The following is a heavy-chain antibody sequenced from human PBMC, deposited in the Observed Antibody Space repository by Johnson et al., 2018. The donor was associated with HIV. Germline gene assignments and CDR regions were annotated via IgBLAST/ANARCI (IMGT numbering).Heavy chain of an antibody. CDR3: ARAYYDSRGYYPHAFHV. V-gene: IGHV3-33*01. J-gene: IGHJ3*01. D-gene: IGHD3-22*01. Sequence: QVQLVESGGGVVQPGESLRLSCVASGFTFSRYGMHWVRQAPGKGLEWVALIWYDGSKKYYADPVKGRFTISRDNSKNTLYLQMNSLRAEDTAVYYFARAYYDSRGYYPHAFHVWCQGTVVTVSS. CDR2: IWYDGSKK. CDR1: GFTFSRYG.